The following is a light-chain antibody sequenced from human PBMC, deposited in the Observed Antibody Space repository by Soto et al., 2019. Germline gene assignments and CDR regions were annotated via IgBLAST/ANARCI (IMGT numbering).Light chain of an antibody. J-gene: IGKJ1*01. Sequence: EIVMTQSPXTLSVSXXXXXXLXXRASQSVSSNLAWYQQKPGQSPRLLIYGASTRAAGIPARFSGSGSGTEFTLTVTSLQSEDFAVYYCQQFHNWPRTFGQGTKVDI. V-gene: IGKV3-15*01. CDR2: GAS. CDR1: QSVSSN. CDR3: QQFHNWPRT.